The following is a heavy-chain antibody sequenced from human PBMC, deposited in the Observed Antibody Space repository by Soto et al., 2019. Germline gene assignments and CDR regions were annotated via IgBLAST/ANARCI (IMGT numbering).Heavy chain of an antibody. Sequence: QVQLVQSGAEVKKPRSSVKVSCKASGGTFSSYAISWVRQAPGQGLEWMGGIIPIFGTANYAQKFQGRVTITADESTSTAYMELSSLRSEDTAVYYCARGAMVRGVIISDAPPFFNYWGQGTLVTVSS. V-gene: IGHV1-69*01. CDR3: ARGAMVRGVIISDAPPFFNY. CDR2: IIPIFGTA. CDR1: GGTFSSYA. D-gene: IGHD3-10*01. J-gene: IGHJ4*02.